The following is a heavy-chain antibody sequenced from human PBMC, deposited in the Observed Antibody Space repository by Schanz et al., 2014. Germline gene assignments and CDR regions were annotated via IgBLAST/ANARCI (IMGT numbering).Heavy chain of an antibody. J-gene: IGHJ4*02. CDR2: INPRNGAT. Sequence: QVQLVQSGAEVKKPGASVKVSCKASGYTFVSYSMHWVRQAPGQGLEWMGIINPRNGATDYAQDFQGRVTMTKDTSLGSAYMELSRLKSDDTAVYYCARAFGGYDPAGALDYWGQGTLVTVSS. CDR3: ARAFGGYDPAGALDY. D-gene: IGHD5-12*01. CDR1: GYTFVSYS. V-gene: IGHV1-2*02.